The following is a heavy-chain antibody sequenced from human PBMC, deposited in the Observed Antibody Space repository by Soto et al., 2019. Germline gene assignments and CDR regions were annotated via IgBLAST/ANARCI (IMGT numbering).Heavy chain of an antibody. CDR1: GFTFDDYT. Sequence: PGGSLRLSCAASGFTFDDYTMHWVRQAPGKGLEWVSLISWDGGSTYYADSVKGRFTISRDNSKNSLYLQMNSLRTEDTALYYCAKSYGGRFYYYYGMDVWGQGTTVTVSS. CDR2: ISWDGGST. CDR3: AKSYGGRFYYYYGMDV. J-gene: IGHJ6*02. V-gene: IGHV3-43*01. D-gene: IGHD2-15*01.